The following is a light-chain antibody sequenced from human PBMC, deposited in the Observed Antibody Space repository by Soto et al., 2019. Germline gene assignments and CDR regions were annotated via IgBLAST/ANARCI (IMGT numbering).Light chain of an antibody. CDR3: QQCSSSPLT. Sequence: EIVLTQSPGTVSLSPGERATLSCRASQSVRNNYVAWNQQKRGQAPRLIIDDASRRATGIPDRFSGSGSGTEFTLTISRLEPEDFAVYYCQQCSSSPLTFGGGTKVEIK. CDR2: DAS. CDR1: QSVRNNY. V-gene: IGKV3-20*01. J-gene: IGKJ4*01.